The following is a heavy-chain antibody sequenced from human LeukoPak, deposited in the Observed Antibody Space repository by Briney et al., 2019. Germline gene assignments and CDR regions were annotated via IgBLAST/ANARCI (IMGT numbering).Heavy chain of an antibody. Sequence: SQTLSLTCTVSGASISSGGYYWSWIRQHPGKGLEWIGYIYYSGSTYYNPSLKTRVTISVDTSKNQFSLKLSSVTAADTDVYYCAREWELLLDYWGQGTLVTVSS. CDR2: IYYSGST. V-gene: IGHV4-31*03. D-gene: IGHD1-26*01. CDR1: GASISSGGYY. CDR3: AREWELLLDY. J-gene: IGHJ4*02.